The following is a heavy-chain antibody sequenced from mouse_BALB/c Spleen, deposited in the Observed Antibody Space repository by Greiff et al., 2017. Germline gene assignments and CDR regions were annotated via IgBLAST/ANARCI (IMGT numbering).Heavy chain of an antibody. J-gene: IGHJ4*01. V-gene: IGHV7-3*02. CDR3: ERAAIYYDYDFSYAMDY. CDR2: IRNKANGYTT. Sequence: EVQVVESGGGLVQPGGSLRLSCATSGFTFTDYYMSWVRQPPGKALEWLGFIRNKANGYTTEYSASVKGRFTISRDNSQSILYLQMNTLRAEDSATYYCERAAIYYDYDFSYAMDYWGQGTSVTVSA. D-gene: IGHD2-4*01. CDR1: GFTFTDYY.